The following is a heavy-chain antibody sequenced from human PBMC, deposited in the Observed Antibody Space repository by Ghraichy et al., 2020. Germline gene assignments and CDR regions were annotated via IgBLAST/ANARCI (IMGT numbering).Heavy chain of an antibody. CDR1: GGSFSGYY. CDR3: ARGRIYGAPKNWFDP. CDR2: INHSGST. Sequence: SETLSLTCAVYGGSFSGYYWSWIRQPPGKGLEWIGEINHSGSTNYNPSLKSRVTISVDTSKNQFSLKLSSVTAADTAVYYCARGRIYGAPKNWFDPWGQGTLVTVSS. D-gene: IGHD4-17*01. V-gene: IGHV4-34*01. J-gene: IGHJ5*02.